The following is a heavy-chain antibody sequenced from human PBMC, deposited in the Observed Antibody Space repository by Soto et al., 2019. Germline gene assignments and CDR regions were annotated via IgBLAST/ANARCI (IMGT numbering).Heavy chain of an antibody. J-gene: IGHJ4*02. CDR3: AKDSRVTMVRGVIIPPGY. Sequence: GGSLRLSCAASGFTFSPCWMHWVRQAPGKGLEWVSAISGSGDNTYYADSVKGRFTISRDNSKNTLYLQIDSLRVEDTAVYYCAKDSRVTMVRGVIIPPGYWGQGTLVTVSS. CDR1: GFTFSPCW. CDR2: ISGSGDNT. V-gene: IGHV3-23*01. D-gene: IGHD3-10*01.